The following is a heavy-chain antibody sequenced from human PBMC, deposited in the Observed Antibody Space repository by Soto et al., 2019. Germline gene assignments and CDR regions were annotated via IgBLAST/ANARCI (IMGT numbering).Heavy chain of an antibody. D-gene: IGHD6-6*01. CDR1: GFTFSSYG. CDR3: ARDLKYRSSYYYYYGMDV. CDR2: IWYDGSNK. Sequence: GGSLRLSCAASGFTFSSYGMHWVRQAPGKGLEWVAVIWYDGSNKYYADSVKGRFTISRDNSKNTLYLQMNSLRAEDTAVYYCARDLKYRSSYYYYYGMDVGGQGTTVTVSS. V-gene: IGHV3-33*01. J-gene: IGHJ6*02.